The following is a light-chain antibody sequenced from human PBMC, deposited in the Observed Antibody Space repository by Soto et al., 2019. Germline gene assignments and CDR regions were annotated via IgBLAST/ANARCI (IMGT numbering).Light chain of an antibody. CDR3: QTWGTGIVV. J-gene: IGLJ2*01. V-gene: IGLV4-69*01. CDR1: SGHNNYA. CDR2: LYSDGSH. Sequence: QPVLTQSPSASASLGTSVKLTCTLNSGHNNYAIAWHQQQPGKGPRYLMKLYSDGSHSKGDGIPDRFSGSSSGTERYLTISSLQSEDEADYYCQTWGTGIVVFGGGTKVTVL.